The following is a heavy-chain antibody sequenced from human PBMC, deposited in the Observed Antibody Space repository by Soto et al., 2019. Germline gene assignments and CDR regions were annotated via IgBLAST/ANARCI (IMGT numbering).Heavy chain of an antibody. V-gene: IGHV3-20*04. D-gene: IGHD3-10*01. CDR3: AREYGSGSYYWFAP. CDR1: GFTFYDYG. Sequence: SGGSLRLSCVASGFTFYDYGLSWVRQAPGKGLEWVSGINWNGGKTRYVDSVKGRFSISRDNAKNSLYLQMDSLRAEDSAFYYCAREYGSGSYYWFAPWGQGTLVTVSS. J-gene: IGHJ5*02. CDR2: INWNGGKT.